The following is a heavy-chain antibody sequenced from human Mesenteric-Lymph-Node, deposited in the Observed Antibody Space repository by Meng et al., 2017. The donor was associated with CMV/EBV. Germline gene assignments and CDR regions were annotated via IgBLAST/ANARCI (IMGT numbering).Heavy chain of an antibody. CDR3: ARDDYGGFDY. CDR2: INHSGSA. Sequence: SETLSLTCAVYGGSFSGYYWSWIRQPPGKGLEWIGEINHSGSANYNPSLKSRVTISVDTSKNQFSLKLSSVTAADTAVYYCARDDYGGFDYWGQGTLVTVSS. J-gene: IGHJ4*02. V-gene: IGHV4-34*01. CDR1: GGSFSGYY. D-gene: IGHD4-17*01.